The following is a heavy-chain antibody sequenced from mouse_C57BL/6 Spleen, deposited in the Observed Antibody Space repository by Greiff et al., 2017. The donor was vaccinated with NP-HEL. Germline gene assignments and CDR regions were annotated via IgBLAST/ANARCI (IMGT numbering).Heavy chain of an antibody. Sequence: VQLKQSGPELVKPGASVKIPCKASGYTFTDYNMDWVKQSHGKSLEWIGDINPNNGGTIYNQKFKGKATLTVDKSSSTAYMELRSLTSEDTAVYYCARHDYDGDAMDYWGQGTSVTVSS. V-gene: IGHV1-18*01. CDR2: INPNNGGT. CDR3: ARHDYDGDAMDY. J-gene: IGHJ4*01. D-gene: IGHD2-4*01. CDR1: GYTFTDYN.